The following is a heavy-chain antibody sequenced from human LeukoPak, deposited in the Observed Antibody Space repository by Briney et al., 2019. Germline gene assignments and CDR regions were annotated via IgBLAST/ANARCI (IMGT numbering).Heavy chain of an antibody. J-gene: IGHJ4*02. V-gene: IGHV3-21*01. Sequence: PGGSLRLSCAASGFSFSTYYVNWVRQAPGKGLEWVSCISSSRTYIYYADSVRGRFAISRDNAKNSLYLQMNSLRAEDTAVYYCARENHGSFDYWGQGSLVTVSS. CDR3: ARENHGSFDY. CDR2: ISSSRTYI. D-gene: IGHD1-14*01. CDR1: GFSFSTYY.